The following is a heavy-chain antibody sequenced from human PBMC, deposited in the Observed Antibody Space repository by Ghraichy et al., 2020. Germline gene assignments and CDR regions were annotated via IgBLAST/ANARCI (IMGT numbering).Heavy chain of an antibody. Sequence: GGSLRLSCAASGFTFSSYGMHWVRQAPGKGLEWVAVIWYDGSNKYYADSVKGRFTISRDNSKNTLYLQMNSLRAEDTAVYYCARDFYDYVWGSYPLGMDVWGQGTTVTVSS. J-gene: IGHJ6*02. CDR1: GFTFSSYG. V-gene: IGHV3-33*01. D-gene: IGHD3-16*01. CDR2: IWYDGSNK. CDR3: ARDFYDYVWGSYPLGMDV.